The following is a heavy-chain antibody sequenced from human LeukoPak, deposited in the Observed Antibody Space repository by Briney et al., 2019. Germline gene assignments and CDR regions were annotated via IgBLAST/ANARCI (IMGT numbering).Heavy chain of an antibody. Sequence: SETLSLTCTVSGGSISSGGYYWSWIRQHPGKGLEWIGYIYYSGSTNYNPSLKSRVTISVDTSKNQFSLKLSSVTAADTAVYYCARIQLGYCSSTSCYNLPGVRFDPWGQGTLVTVSS. CDR2: IYYSGST. D-gene: IGHD2-2*02. CDR3: ARIQLGYCSSTSCYNLPGVRFDP. CDR1: GGSISSGGYY. J-gene: IGHJ5*02. V-gene: IGHV4-31*03.